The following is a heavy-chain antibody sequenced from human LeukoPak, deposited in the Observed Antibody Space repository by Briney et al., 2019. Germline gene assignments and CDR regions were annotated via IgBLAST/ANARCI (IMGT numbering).Heavy chain of an antibody. CDR2: ISASGGST. J-gene: IGHJ3*02. Sequence: TGGSLRLSCAASGXTFNSQAVTWVRQAPGKGLEWVSAISASGGSTYYADSVKGRFTISRDNSKNTLYLQMNSLRVEDTAVYYCAKEVYYFDTSGLYSFAFDIWGQGTMVTVPS. CDR1: GXTFNSQA. CDR3: AKEVYYFDTSGLYSFAFDI. D-gene: IGHD3-22*01. V-gene: IGHV3-23*01.